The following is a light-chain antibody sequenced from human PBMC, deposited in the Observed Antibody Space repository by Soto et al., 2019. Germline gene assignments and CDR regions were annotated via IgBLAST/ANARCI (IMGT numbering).Light chain of an antibody. J-gene: IGLJ2*01. CDR2: TND. V-gene: IGLV1-44*01. CDR3: SSWDDSLNDPGVL. Sequence: QSVLTQPPSASGTPGQRVTISCSGSSSNIGTYSVNWYQQFPGTAPRLLIYTNDQRPSGVPDRFVGSRSGTSASLAISELQSEDEDDYFCSSWDDSLNDPGVLFGGGTKVTVL. CDR1: SSNIGTYS.